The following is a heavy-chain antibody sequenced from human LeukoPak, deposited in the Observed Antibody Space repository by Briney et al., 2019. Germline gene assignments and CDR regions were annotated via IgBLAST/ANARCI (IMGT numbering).Heavy chain of an antibody. V-gene: IGHV1-2*02. CDR2: INPNSGGT. Sequence: ASVKVSCKASGYTFTGYYMHWVRQAPGQGLEWMGWINPNSGGTNYAQKFQGRVTMTRDTSISTAYMELSRPRSDDTAVYYCARGLRPGEYYYMDVWGKGTTVTVSS. D-gene: IGHD3-16*01. J-gene: IGHJ6*03. CDR3: ARGLRPGEYYYMDV. CDR1: GYTFTGYY.